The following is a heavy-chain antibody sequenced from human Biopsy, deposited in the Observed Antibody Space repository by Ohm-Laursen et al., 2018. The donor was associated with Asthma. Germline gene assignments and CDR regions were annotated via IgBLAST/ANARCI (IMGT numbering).Heavy chain of an antibody. V-gene: IGHV3-23*01. CDR1: GFTFSRYD. Sequence: SLRLSCAASGFTFSRYDMSWVRQAPGKGLEWVSAISGSGGSTYYADSVKGRFTISRDNSKNTLYLQTNSLRAEDTAVYYCAKESRRDGYNRRNYYFDYWGQGTLVTVSS. CDR2: ISGSGGST. D-gene: IGHD5-24*01. J-gene: IGHJ4*02. CDR3: AKESRRDGYNRRNYYFDY.